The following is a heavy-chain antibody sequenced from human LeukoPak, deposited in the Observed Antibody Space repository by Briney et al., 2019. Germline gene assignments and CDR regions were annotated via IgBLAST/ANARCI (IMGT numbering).Heavy chain of an antibody. CDR1: GGTINTYY. J-gene: IGHJ5*02. V-gene: IGHV4-59*12. Sequence: PSETLSLTCTVSGGTINTYYWSWIRQPPGKGLEWIGYIYDTGSTNYNPSLESRVTISLDTSRNQFSLKLNSVTAADTAVYYCARLPALSGVWFDPWGQGTLVTVSS. CDR3: ARLPALSGVWFDP. D-gene: IGHD3-3*01. CDR2: IYDTGST.